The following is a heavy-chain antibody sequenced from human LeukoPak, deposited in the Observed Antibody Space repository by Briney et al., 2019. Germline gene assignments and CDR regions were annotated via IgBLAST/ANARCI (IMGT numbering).Heavy chain of an antibody. CDR1: GFSLSTSGMR. J-gene: IGHJ4*02. D-gene: IGHD1-26*01. CDR2: IDWDDDK. CDR3: ARMISGTYLDY. V-gene: IGHV2-70*04. Sequence: SGPTLVNPTQTLTLTCTFSGFSLSTSGMRVSWIRQPPGKALEWLARIDWDDDKFYSISLKPRLTISKDTSKNLVVLTMTNMDPVDTATYYCARMISGTYLDYWGQGTLVTVSS.